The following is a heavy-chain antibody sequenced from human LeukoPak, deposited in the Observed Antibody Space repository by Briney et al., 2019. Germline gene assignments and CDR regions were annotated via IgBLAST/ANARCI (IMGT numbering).Heavy chain of an antibody. CDR1: GYTFSDYY. CDR3: ARGGLGYLDWSKPRKKDYYYMDV. J-gene: IGHJ6*03. CDR2: INLKNGGT. D-gene: IGHD3-9*01. V-gene: IGHV1-2*02. Sequence: ASVKVSCKASGYTFSDYYMHWARQAPGQGLEWMGWINLKNGGTKYVQKFQGRVIMTRDTSISTAYMELSRLRFDDTAVYYCARGGLGYLDWSKPRKKDYYYMDVWGKGTTAAVSS.